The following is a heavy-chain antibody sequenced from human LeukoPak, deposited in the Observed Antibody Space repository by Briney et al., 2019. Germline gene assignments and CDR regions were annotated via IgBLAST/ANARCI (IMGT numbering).Heavy chain of an antibody. CDR3: AKDLSFSGYSSSFPDY. V-gene: IGHV3-30*02. CDR2: IRYDGSNK. Sequence: PGGSLRLSCAASGFTVSSNYMSWVRQAPGKGLEWVAFIRYDGSNKYYADSVKGRFTISRDNSKNTLYLQMNSLRAEDTAVYYCAKDLSFSGYSSSFPDYWGQGTLVTVSS. CDR1: GFTVSSNY. D-gene: IGHD6-6*01. J-gene: IGHJ4*02.